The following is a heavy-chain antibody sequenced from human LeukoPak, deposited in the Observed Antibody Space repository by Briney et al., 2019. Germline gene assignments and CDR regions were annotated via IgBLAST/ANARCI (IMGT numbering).Heavy chain of an antibody. D-gene: IGHD3-22*01. V-gene: IGHV3-23*01. CDR3: ANSRKYYDSSSYYYGGFDY. CDR1: GFTFSTYA. J-gene: IGHJ4*02. Sequence: EGSLRLSCAASGFTFSTYAMSWVRQAPGKGLEWVSAISGSGGSTYYADSVKGRFTISRDNSKNTLYLQMNSLRAEDTAVYYCANSRKYYDSSSYYYGGFDYWGQGTLVTVSS. CDR2: ISGSGGST.